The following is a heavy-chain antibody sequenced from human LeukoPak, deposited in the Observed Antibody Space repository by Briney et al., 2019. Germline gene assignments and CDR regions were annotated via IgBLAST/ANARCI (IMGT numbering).Heavy chain of an antibody. CDR2: TSPDGNEK. D-gene: IGHD3-16*01. J-gene: IGHJ4*02. CDR1: GFTFSRYA. V-gene: IGHV3-30*07. CDR3: AKGDFTLEGEDY. Sequence: GGSLRLSCAASGFTFSRYAMHWFRQAPGKGLEWVAVTSPDGNEKYYADAVKGRLTISRDNSKNTLYLQMNSLRAEDTAVYYCAKGDFTLEGEDYWGQGTLVTVSS.